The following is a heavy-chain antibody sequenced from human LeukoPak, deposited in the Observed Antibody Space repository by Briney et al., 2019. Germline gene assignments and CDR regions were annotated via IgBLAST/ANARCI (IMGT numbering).Heavy chain of an antibody. J-gene: IGHJ4*02. Sequence: SETLSLTCTVSGGSISSSSYYWGWIRQPPGKGLEWIGEINHSGSTNYNPSLKSRVTISVDTSKNQFSLKLSSVTAADTAVYYCARGRAAYSGSYFDYWGQGTLVTVSS. CDR2: INHSGST. CDR1: GGSISSSSYY. V-gene: IGHV4-39*07. D-gene: IGHD1-26*01. CDR3: ARGRAAYSGSYFDY.